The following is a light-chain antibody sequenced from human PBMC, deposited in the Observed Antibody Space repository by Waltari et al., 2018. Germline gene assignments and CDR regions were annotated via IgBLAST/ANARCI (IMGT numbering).Light chain of an antibody. CDR2: DVS. Sequence: QSALTQPASVSGSPGQSLTISCPGTSSDVGGYNYVPWYQQHPGKAPKLMIYDVSNRPSGVSNRFSGSKSGNTASLTISGLQAEDEADYYCSSYTSSSTPVVFGGGTKLTVL. J-gene: IGLJ2*01. CDR1: SSDVGGYNY. V-gene: IGLV2-14*03. CDR3: SSYTSSSTPVV.